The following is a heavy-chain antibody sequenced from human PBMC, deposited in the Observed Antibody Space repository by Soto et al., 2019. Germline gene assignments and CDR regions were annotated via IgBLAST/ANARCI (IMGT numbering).Heavy chain of an antibody. CDR2: ISAYNGNT. Sequence: SVKVSCKASGYTFTSYGISWVRQAPGQGLEWMGWISAYNGNTNYAQKLQGRVTMTTDTSTSTAYMELRSLRSDDTAVYYCARDLGSGSYLGVVWFDPWGQGTLVTVSS. CDR3: ARDLGSGSYLGVVWFDP. V-gene: IGHV1-18*01. D-gene: IGHD3-10*01. J-gene: IGHJ5*02. CDR1: GYTFTSYG.